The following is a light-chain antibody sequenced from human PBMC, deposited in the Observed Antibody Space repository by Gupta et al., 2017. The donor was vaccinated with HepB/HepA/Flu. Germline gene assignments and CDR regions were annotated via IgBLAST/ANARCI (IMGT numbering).Light chain of an antibody. Sequence: EIVLTQSPATLSLSPGERATLSCRASQSVSSYLAWYQQKPGQAPRLIIYDASNRATGSPDRFSGSGHGXDFTPTXSRLESEHLAVYSWQKRSTWPTFGXATKVHSK. CDR1: QSVSSY. V-gene: IGKV3-11*01. CDR3: QKRSTWPT. CDR2: DAS. J-gene: IGKJ4*01.